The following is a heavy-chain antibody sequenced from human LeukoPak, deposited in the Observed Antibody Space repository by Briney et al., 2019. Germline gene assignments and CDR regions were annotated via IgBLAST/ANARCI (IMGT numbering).Heavy chain of an antibody. CDR1: GFTFTSSD. Sequence: SVKVSCQVSGFTFTSSDVQWVRQARGQRLEWIGWIVVGSGNTNYAQKFQERVTITTDMSTSTAYMELSSLRSEDTAVYYCAAHCSSTSCYVVDYWGQGTLVTVSS. CDR2: IVVGSGNT. D-gene: IGHD2-2*01. V-gene: IGHV1-58*01. CDR3: AAHCSSTSCYVVDY. J-gene: IGHJ4*02.